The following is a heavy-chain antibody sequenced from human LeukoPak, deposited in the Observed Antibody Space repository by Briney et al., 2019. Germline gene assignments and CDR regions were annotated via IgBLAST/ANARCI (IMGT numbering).Heavy chain of an antibody. Sequence: SGGSLRLSCSASGFTFSSYAMHWVRQAPGKGLEYVSAISSNGGSTYYADSVKGRFTISRDNSKNTLYLQMSSLRAEDTAVYYCVKAVGAAASTFWFDPWGQGTLVTVSS. V-gene: IGHV3-64D*06. D-gene: IGHD6-13*01. CDR3: VKAVGAAASTFWFDP. CDR1: GFTFSSYA. J-gene: IGHJ5*02. CDR2: ISSNGGST.